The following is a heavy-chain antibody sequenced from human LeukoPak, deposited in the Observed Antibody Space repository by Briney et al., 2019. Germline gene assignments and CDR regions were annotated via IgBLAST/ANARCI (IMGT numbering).Heavy chain of an antibody. CDR1: GGSFSGYY. CDR3: ARALPGRGNSQYSSSWYVGNWFDP. V-gene: IGHV4-34*01. CDR2: INHSGST. Sequence: SETLSLTCAVYGGSFSGYYWSWIRQPPGKGLEWIGEINHSGSTNYNPSLKSRVTISVDTSKNQFSLKLSSVTAADTAVYYCARALPGRGNSQYSSSWYVGNWFDPWGQGTLVTVSS. D-gene: IGHD6-13*01. J-gene: IGHJ5*02.